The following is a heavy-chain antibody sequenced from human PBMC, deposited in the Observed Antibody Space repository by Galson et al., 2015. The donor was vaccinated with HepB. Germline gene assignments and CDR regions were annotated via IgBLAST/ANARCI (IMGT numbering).Heavy chain of an antibody. CDR1: GFTFSSYA. V-gene: IGHV3-23*01. Sequence: LRLSCAASGFTFSSYAMSWVRQAPGKGLEWVSGISGSGGTTYYADSVKGRFTVSRDNSKNTLYLQMNRLRAEDTAVYYCAKLRFPTYYYGISAYYNAGYFDYWGQGTLVTVSS. CDR3: AKLRFPTYYYGISAYYNAGYFDY. CDR2: ISGSGGTT. D-gene: IGHD3-22*01. J-gene: IGHJ4*02.